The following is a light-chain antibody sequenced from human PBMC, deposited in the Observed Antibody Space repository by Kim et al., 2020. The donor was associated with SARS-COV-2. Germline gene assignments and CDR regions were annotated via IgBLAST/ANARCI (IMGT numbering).Light chain of an antibody. V-gene: IGLV3-9*01. CDR2: RDS. CDR3: QVWDSSTWV. J-gene: IGLJ3*02. Sequence: SVALDQTARMTCGGNNIGSKNVHWYQHKPGQAPVLVIYRDSNRPSGIPERFSGSNSGNTATLTISRAQAGDEADYYCQVWDSSTWVFCGWTQLTVL. CDR1: NIGSKN.